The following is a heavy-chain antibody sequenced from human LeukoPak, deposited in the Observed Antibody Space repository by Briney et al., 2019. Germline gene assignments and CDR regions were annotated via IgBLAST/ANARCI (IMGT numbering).Heavy chain of an antibody. Sequence: EASVKVSCKASGYTLTSYYMHWVRQAPGQGLEWMGIINPSSGSTSYAQKLQGRVTMTRDTSTSTVYMELSSLRSEDTAVYYCARALPPPGAMIVVPVRIYNWFDPWGQGTLVTVSS. CDR1: GYTLTSYY. J-gene: IGHJ5*02. D-gene: IGHD3-22*01. CDR3: ARALPPPGAMIVVPVRIYNWFDP. CDR2: INPSSGST. V-gene: IGHV1-46*04.